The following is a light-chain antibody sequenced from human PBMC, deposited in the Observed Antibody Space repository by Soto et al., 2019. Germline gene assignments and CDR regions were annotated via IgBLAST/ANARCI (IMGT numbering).Light chain of an antibody. Sequence: QSALTQPRSVSGSPGQSVTISCTGTSSDVGGYNYVSWYQQHPGKAPKLMIYDVSKRPSGVPDRFSGSKSGNTASLTISGLQAEDEADYYCGSYVVFGAGTKVTVL. CDR2: DVS. J-gene: IGLJ2*01. CDR1: SSDVGGYNY. V-gene: IGLV2-11*01. CDR3: GSYVV.